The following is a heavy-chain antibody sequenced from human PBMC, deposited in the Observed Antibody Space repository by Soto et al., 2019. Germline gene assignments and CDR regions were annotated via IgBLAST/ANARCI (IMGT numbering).Heavy chain of an antibody. CDR2: IFYSGST. D-gene: IGHD3-10*02. V-gene: IGHV4-59*01. Sequence: QVQLQESGPGLVKPSETLSLTCTVSGGSISSYYWSWIRQPPGKGLEWIGFIFYSGSTSYNPSLRSRVTISIDTSEYQFSLKLNSVTAAAPAVYYCASMIGDPVLSFDSWGQGTLVAVSS. CDR3: ASMIGDPVLSFDS. J-gene: IGHJ5*01. CDR1: GGSISSYY.